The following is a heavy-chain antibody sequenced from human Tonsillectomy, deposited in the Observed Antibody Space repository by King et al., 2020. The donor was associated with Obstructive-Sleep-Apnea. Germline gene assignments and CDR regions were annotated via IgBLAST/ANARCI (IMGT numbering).Heavy chain of an antibody. D-gene: IGHD6-13*01. Sequence: VQLQESGPGLVKPSETLSLTCTVSGGSISSYYWSWIRQPPGKGLEWIGYIYYSGSTNYNPSLKSRVTISVDTSKNQFSLKLSSVTAAATAVYYCARTLSIAAAGTGWYFDLWGRGTLVTVSS. CDR2: IYYSGST. CDR1: GGSISSYY. CDR3: ARTLSIAAAGTGWYFDL. J-gene: IGHJ2*01. V-gene: IGHV4-59*01.